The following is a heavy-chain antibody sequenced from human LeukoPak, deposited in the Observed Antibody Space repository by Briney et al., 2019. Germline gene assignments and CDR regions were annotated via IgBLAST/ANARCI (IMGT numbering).Heavy chain of an antibody. V-gene: IGHV1-8*01. CDR3: ARADRGPIGEWVKGSGYSH. J-gene: IGHJ4*02. Sequence: ASVKVSCKASGYTFTSYDINWVRQATGQGLEWMGWMNPNSGNTGYAQKFQGRVTMTRNTSISTAYMELSSLRSEDTAVYYCARADRGPIGEWVKGSGYSHWGQGTLVTVSS. CDR2: MNPNSGNT. D-gene: IGHD3-22*01. CDR1: GYTFTSYD.